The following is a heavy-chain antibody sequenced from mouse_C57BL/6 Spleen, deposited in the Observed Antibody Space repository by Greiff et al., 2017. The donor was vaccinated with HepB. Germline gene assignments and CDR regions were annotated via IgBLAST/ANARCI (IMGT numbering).Heavy chain of an antibody. D-gene: IGHD1-1*01. CDR2: IDPSDGNT. V-gene: IGHV1-69*01. CDR3: ARASSSEAWFAY. J-gene: IGHJ3*01. Sequence: QVQLQQPGAELVMPGASVKLSCKASGYTFTSYWMPWVKQRPGQGLEWIGVIDPSDGNTNYNQKLKGKSTLTVDKSSSTAYMQLSSLTSEDSAVYYCARASSSEAWFAYWGQGTLVTVSA. CDR1: GYTFTSYW.